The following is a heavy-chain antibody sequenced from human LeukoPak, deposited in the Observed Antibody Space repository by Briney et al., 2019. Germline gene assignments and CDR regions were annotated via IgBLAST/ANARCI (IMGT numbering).Heavy chain of an antibody. CDR1: GFTFSSYA. J-gene: IGHJ4*02. CDR3: ARATPNSSWEDY. Sequence: GRSLRLSCAASGFTFSSYAMHWVRQAPGKGLEWVSVIYSGGSTYYADSVKGRFTISGDNSKNTLYLQMNSLRAEDTAVYYCARATPNSSWEDYWGQGTLVTVSS. V-gene: IGHV3-66*01. CDR2: IYSGGST. D-gene: IGHD6-13*01.